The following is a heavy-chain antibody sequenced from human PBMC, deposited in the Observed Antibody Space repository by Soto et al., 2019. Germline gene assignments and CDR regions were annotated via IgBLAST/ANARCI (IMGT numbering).Heavy chain of an antibody. CDR2: IYYSGST. J-gene: IGHJ3*02. V-gene: IGHV4-59*01. CDR1: GGSISSYY. D-gene: IGHD1-1*01. CDR3: ARDATGTHAFDI. Sequence: SETLSLTCTVSGGSISSYYWSWIRQPPGKGLEWIGYIYYSGSTNYNPSLMSRVTISVDTSKNQFSLKLSSVTAADTAVYYCARDATGTHAFDIWGQGTMVTVSS.